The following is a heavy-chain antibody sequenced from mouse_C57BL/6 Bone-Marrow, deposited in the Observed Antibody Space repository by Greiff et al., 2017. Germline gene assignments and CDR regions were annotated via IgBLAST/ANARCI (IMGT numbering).Heavy chain of an antibody. V-gene: IGHV1-15*01. CDR3: TRSLWLRPFDD. CDR1: GYTFTDYE. Sequence: VQLQQSGAELVRPGASVTLSCKASGYTFTDYEMHWVKQTPVHGLEWIGAIDPETGGTAYNQKFKGKAILTADKSSSTAYMELRSLTSEDSAVYYCTRSLWLRPFDDWGQGTTLTVSS. CDR2: IDPETGGT. D-gene: IGHD2-2*01. J-gene: IGHJ2*01.